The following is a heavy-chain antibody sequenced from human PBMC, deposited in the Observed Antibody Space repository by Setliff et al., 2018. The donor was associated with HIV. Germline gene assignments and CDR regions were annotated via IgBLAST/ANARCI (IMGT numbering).Heavy chain of an antibody. D-gene: IGHD2-15*01. Sequence: TLSLTCTVSGDSISSYYWNWIRQPPGKALEWIGYIYYGSTHYNPSFEGRVTISVDTSKNQFSLKLRSVTAADTAMYYCARRRCSAASCPDNSWNWLDPWGQGTLVTSPQ. V-gene: IGHV4-59*08. CDR3: ARRRCSAASCPDNSWNWLDP. J-gene: IGHJ5*02. CDR1: GDSISSYY. CDR2: IYYGST.